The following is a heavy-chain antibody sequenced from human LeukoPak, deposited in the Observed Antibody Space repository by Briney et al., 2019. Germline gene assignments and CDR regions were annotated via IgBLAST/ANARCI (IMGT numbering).Heavy chain of an antibody. Sequence: SGTLSLTCTVSGGSISSYHWSWIRQPAGKGLEWIGRIYTSGSTNYNPCLKSRVSMSVDTSKNQFSLKLSSVTAADTAVYYCARVTRITIFGVERWAFDYWGQGTLVTVSS. CDR2: IYTSGST. D-gene: IGHD3-3*01. CDR3: ARVTRITIFGVERWAFDY. V-gene: IGHV4-4*07. J-gene: IGHJ4*02. CDR1: GGSISSYH.